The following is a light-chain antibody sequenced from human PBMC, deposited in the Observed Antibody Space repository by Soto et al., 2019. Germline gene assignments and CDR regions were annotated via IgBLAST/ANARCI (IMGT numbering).Light chain of an antibody. J-gene: IGLJ2*01. V-gene: IGLV2-14*01. CDR2: EVS. CDR1: SSDVGGYKY. CDR3: TSYTSSATGV. Sequence: QSALTQPASVSGSPGQSITISCTGTSSDVGGYKYVSWYQQHPGKTPKLLIYEVSNRPSGVSSRFSGSKSGNTASLTISGLQAEDEADDYCTSYTSSATGVFGGGTKLTVL.